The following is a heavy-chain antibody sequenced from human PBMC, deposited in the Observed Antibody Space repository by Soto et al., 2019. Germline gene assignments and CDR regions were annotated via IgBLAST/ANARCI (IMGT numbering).Heavy chain of an antibody. CDR1: GYTXSSYY. D-gene: IGHD6-13*01. V-gene: IGHV1-8*01. CDR2: MNPNSGNT. Sequence: SXKVSLKAAGYTXSSYYINLVRQATGQGLEWMGWMNPNSGNTGYAQKFQGRVTMTRNTSIITAYIELSSLRSEETAVYYCARRSGYSSSWYMVNHYYFDYWGQGNLVTSPQ. CDR3: ARRSGYSSSWYMVNHYYFDY. J-gene: IGHJ4*02.